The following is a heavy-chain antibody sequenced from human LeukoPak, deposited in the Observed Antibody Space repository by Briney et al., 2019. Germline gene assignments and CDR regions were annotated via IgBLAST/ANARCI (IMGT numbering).Heavy chain of an antibody. D-gene: IGHD6-13*01. J-gene: IGHJ4*02. CDR2: ISSNGGST. Sequence: PGGSLRLSCAASGSTFSSYAMHWVRQAPGKGLEYVSAISSNGGSTYYANSVKGRFTISRDNSKNTLYLQMGSLRAEDMAVYYCARDPAAYSSSWLFYFDYWGQGTLVTVSS. V-gene: IGHV3-64*01. CDR1: GSTFSSYA. CDR3: ARDPAAYSSSWLFYFDY.